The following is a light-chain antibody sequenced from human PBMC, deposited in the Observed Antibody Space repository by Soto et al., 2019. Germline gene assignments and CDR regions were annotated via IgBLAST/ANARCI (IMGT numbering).Light chain of an antibody. Sequence: EIVLTQSPATLSLSPGERATLSCRASQSFSSSYLAWYQQKPGQAPRLLIYDASNRATAIPARFSGSGSGTEFSLTINSLQSEDSAVYYCQRYDNWPLTFGGGTKVDIK. V-gene: IGKV3D-15*01. CDR3: QRYDNWPLT. J-gene: IGKJ4*01. CDR1: QSFSSSY. CDR2: DAS.